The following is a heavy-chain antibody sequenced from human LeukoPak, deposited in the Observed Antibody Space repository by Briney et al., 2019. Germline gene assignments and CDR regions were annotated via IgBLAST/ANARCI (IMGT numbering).Heavy chain of an antibody. V-gene: IGHV3-48*03. J-gene: IGHJ6*04. CDR1: GFTFSSYY. Sequence: GGSLKLSCAASGFTFSSYYMNWVRQAPGQGLEWVSYISPSGSTTYYAHTVKGRFTITRDNAKNSLYLQMNSLRADDTAVYYCAELGITIIGGVWGKGTTVTISS. CDR3: AELGITIIGGV. D-gene: IGHD3-10*02. CDR2: ISPSGSTT.